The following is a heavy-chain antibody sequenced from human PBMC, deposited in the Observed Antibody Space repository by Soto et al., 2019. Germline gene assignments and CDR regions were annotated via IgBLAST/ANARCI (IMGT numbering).Heavy chain of an antibody. CDR2: ISDSGGST. J-gene: IGHJ4*02. CDR1: GFTFTNYA. Sequence: GGSLRLSCAASGFTFTNYAMSWVRQAPGKGLEWASGISDSGGSTYYADSVKGRFTISRDNSKNRLYLRMNCLRADDTAIYYCAKDSYNSGCSEYLDYWGQGTLVTVSS. CDR3: AKDSYNSGCSEYLDY. V-gene: IGHV3-23*01. D-gene: IGHD6-19*01.